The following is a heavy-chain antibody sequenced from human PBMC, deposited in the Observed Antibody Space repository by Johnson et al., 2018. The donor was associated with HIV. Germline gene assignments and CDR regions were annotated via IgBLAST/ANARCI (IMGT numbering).Heavy chain of an antibody. J-gene: IGHJ3*01. V-gene: IGHV3-23*01. D-gene: IGHD4-17*01. CDR3: ARDATPWGGDHVGYAFDL. Sequence: VLLLESGGGLVQPGGSLRLSCAASGFTFSSYAMSWVRQAPGKGLEWVSAISGSGGSTYYADSVKGRFTISRDNSKNTLYLQMNSLGAEDTALYYCARDATPWGGDHVGYAFDLWGQGTMVTVSS. CDR2: ISGSGGST. CDR1: GFTFSSYA.